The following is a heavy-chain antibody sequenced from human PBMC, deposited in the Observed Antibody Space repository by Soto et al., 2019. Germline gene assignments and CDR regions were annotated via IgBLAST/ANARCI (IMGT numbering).Heavy chain of an antibody. Sequence: QVQLVQSGAEVKKPGASVNVSCKASGYTFTNYAIHWVRQAPGQRREWMGWINAGNGDTAYSQKFQGRVTITRDTSASAVFVELSSLSSEYTAIYYCARDPRIGYYDYWGQGTLVTVSS. CDR1: GYTFTNYA. CDR3: ARDPRIGYYDY. D-gene: IGHD2-15*01. V-gene: IGHV1-3*01. CDR2: INAGNGDT. J-gene: IGHJ4*02.